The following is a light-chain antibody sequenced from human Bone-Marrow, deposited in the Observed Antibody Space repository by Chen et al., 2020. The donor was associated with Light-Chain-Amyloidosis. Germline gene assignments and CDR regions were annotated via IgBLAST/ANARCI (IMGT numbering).Light chain of an antibody. J-gene: IGKJ4*01. V-gene: IGKV3-20*01. Sequence: EIVLTQSPGTLSLSPGEGANLSCRASQTISSNYLTWYQQKFGQAPRLLIYGSSSRATGIPDRFTGSGSETDFTLNINRLEPEDFARYYCQQYGTSPLTFGGGTKVEIK. CDR3: QQYGTSPLT. CDR2: GSS. CDR1: QTISSNY.